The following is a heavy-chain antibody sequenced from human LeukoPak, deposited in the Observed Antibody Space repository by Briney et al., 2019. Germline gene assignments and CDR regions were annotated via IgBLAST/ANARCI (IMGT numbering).Heavy chain of an antibody. V-gene: IGHV4-4*07. D-gene: IGHD4-11*01. CDR3: ARAYSNPSYYFNYIVG. CDR2: IYSSGSA. CDR1: GGTISSYY. Sequence: SETLSLTCAVSGGTISSYYVTWIRQPAGRGLEWIGRIYSSGSANYNPSLKSRVTISVDKSKNQFSLRLSSVTAADTAVYYCARAYSNPSYYFNYIVGLGGGRTLAVSS. J-gene: IGHJ6*03.